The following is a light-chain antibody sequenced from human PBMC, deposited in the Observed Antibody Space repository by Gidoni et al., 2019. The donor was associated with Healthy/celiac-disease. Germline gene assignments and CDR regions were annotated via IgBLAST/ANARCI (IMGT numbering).Light chain of an antibody. CDR3: QQYDNLPLT. J-gene: IGKJ4*01. V-gene: IGKV1-33*01. CDR2: DAS. CDR1: QDISNY. Sequence: DIQLTQSPSSLSASVGDRVTITCQASQDISNYLNWYQQKPGKAPKLLIYDASNLETGVPSRFSGSGSGTDLTFTISSLQPEDIATYYCQQYDNLPLTFGGXTKVEIK.